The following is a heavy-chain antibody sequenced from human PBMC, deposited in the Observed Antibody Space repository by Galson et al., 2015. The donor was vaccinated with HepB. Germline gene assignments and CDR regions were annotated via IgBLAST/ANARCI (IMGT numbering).Heavy chain of an antibody. V-gene: IGHV3-23*01. CDR1: GFTFSSYA. D-gene: IGHD3-3*01. CDR3: AKHLRFLEWFFDY. CDR2: ISGSGGST. Sequence: SLRLSCAASGFTFSSYAMSWVRQAPGKGLEWVSAISGSGGSTYYADSVKGRFTISRDNSKNTLYLQMNSLRAEDTAVYYCAKHLRFLEWFFDYWGQGTLVTVSS. J-gene: IGHJ4*02.